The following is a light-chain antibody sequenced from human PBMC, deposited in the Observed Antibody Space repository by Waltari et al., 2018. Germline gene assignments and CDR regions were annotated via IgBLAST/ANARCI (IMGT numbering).Light chain of an antibody. J-gene: IGLJ2*01. Sequence: SYELTQPPSVSVSPGQTARISCPGDALPKPYAYWYQQEPGQAPVLLIYKDTERPSGIPERFSGSSSGTTVTLTISGVQAEDEADYYCQSADSSGTYVVFGGGTMLTVL. CDR3: QSADSSGTYVV. CDR2: KDT. CDR1: ALPKPY. V-gene: IGLV3-25*03.